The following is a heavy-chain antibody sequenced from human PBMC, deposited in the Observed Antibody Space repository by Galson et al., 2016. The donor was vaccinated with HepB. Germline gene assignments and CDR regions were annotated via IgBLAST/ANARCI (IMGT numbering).Heavy chain of an antibody. D-gene: IGHD6-13*01. J-gene: IGHJ4*02. CDR2: IYSGGNT. CDR3: ARNPGASTWG. Sequence: SLRLSCAASGFTVGNNYMSWVRQAPGKGLEWVSLIYSGGNTLYADSVKGRFSISRDNSKNTLYLQMNNLSAEDTAVYYCARNPGASTWGWGQGTLVTVAS. V-gene: IGHV3-66*01. CDR1: GFTVGNNY.